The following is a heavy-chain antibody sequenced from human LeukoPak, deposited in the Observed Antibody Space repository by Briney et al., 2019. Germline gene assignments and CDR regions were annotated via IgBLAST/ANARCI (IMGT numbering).Heavy chain of an antibody. CDR2: INPNSGGT. CDR3: ARVFGVVSFDY. D-gene: IGHD3-3*01. J-gene: IGHJ4*02. Sequence: ASVKVSCTVSGYTLTELSMHWVRQAPGQGLEWMGWINPNSGGTNYAQKFQGRVTMTRDTSISTAYMELSRLRSDDTAVYYCARVFGVVSFDYWGQGTLVTVSS. V-gene: IGHV1-2*02. CDR1: GYTLTELS.